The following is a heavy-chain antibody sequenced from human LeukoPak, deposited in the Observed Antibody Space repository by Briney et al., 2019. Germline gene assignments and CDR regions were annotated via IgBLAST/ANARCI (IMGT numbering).Heavy chain of an antibody. V-gene: IGHV3-23*01. D-gene: IGHD6-19*01. CDR2: ISGSGGST. CDR3: LWEGVAGTRPTSLEYFQH. J-gene: IGHJ1*01. Sequence: GGSLRLSCAASGFTFSSYAMSWVRQAPGKGLEWVSAISGSGGSTYYADSVKGRFTISRDNSKNTLYLQMNSLRAEDTVVYYCLWEGVAGTRPTSLEYFQHWGQGTLVTVSS. CDR1: GFTFSSYA.